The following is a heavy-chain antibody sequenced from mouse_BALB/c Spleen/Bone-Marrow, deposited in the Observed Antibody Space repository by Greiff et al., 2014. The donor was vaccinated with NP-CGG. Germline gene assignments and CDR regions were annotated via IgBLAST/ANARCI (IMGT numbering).Heavy chain of an antibody. D-gene: IGHD3-3*01. CDR1: GYTFTSYP. Sequence: QVQLKESGAELARPGASVKMSCKASGYTFTSYPMNWVKQRPGQGLEWIGYINPSSGYSNYNQKFKDKATLTADKSSSTAYMQLSSLTSEDSAVDYCTRRAAYCFDYWGQGTTLTVSS. J-gene: IGHJ2*01. V-gene: IGHV1-4*01. CDR3: TRRAAYCFDY. CDR2: INPSSGYS.